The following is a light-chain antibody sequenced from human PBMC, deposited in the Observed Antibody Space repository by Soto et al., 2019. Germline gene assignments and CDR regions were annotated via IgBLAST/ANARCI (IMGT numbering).Light chain of an antibody. Sequence: ESVLTQSPGTLSLSPGGRATLSCRASQSVSSNYLAWYQQKPGQTPRLLIYGASTRATGIPDRFSGSGSGTDFTLTISRLEPEDSAVYYCQRYGSSPTWAFGQGTKGDIK. J-gene: IGKJ1*01. CDR3: QRYGSSPTWA. V-gene: IGKV3-20*01. CDR2: GAS. CDR1: QSVSSNY.